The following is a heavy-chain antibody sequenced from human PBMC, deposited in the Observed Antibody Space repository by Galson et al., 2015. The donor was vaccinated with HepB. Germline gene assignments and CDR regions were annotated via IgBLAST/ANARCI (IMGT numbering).Heavy chain of an antibody. Sequence: QSGAEVKKPGESLKISCKGSGYSLTSYWIGWVRQMPGKGLEWMGIIYPGDSDTRYSPSFQGQVTISADKSISTAYLRWSSLKASDTAMYYCARLFGIVGATAGAWFDPWGQGTLVTVSS. J-gene: IGHJ5*02. CDR2: IYPGDSDT. CDR1: GYSLTSYW. D-gene: IGHD1-26*01. CDR3: ARLFGIVGATAGAWFDP. V-gene: IGHV5-51*03.